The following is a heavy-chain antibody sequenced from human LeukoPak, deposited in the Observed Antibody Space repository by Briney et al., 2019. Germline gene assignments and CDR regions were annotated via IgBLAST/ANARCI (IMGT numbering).Heavy chain of an antibody. Sequence: QPAGSPRLSCAASGFTFREYSMSWVRQAPGKGLEWVSNIRSNGGDTYYTDSVKGRFTISRDNSKNTLYLEMNSLRAEDTAVYYCAKGGYTTWFDPWGQGTRVAVSS. V-gene: IGHV3-23*01. CDR2: IRSNGGDT. D-gene: IGHD2-15*01. CDR3: AKGGYTTWFDP. CDR1: GFTFREYS. J-gene: IGHJ5*02.